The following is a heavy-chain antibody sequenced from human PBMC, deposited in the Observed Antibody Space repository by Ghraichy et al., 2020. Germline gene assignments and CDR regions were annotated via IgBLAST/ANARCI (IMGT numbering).Heavy chain of an antibody. D-gene: IGHD1-26*01. Sequence: GESLNISCVASGFTFSRYDMHWVRQATGKGLEWVSAIGSPGDTYYAGSVKGRFTISRENAKNSLYLQMNNLRAEDTAVYYCARERVVATTIDAFDIWGQGTMVTVSS. CDR3: ARERVVATTIDAFDI. V-gene: IGHV3-13*01. CDR2: IGSPGDT. J-gene: IGHJ3*02. CDR1: GFTFSRYD.